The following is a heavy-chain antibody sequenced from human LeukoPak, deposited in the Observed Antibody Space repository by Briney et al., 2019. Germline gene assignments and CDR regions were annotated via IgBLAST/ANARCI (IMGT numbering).Heavy chain of an antibody. Sequence: PGGPLNPPFQPFGLTAISTYMSWVRKPPGRGLDGVSVIYTGGSTYYADSVKGRFTISRDNSKNTLYLQMNSLRAEDTAVYYCATTGGVGSNPYYYYYGMDVWGQGTTVTVSS. V-gene: IGHV3-53*01. J-gene: IGHJ6*02. D-gene: IGHD3-10*01. CDR3: ATTGGVGSNPYYYYYGMDV. CDR2: IYTGGST. CDR1: GLTAISTY.